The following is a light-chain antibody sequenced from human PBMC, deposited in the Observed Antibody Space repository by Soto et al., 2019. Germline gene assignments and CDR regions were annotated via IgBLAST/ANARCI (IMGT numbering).Light chain of an antibody. CDR2: AAS. CDR1: QNINNY. Sequence: DIQMTQSPSSLSASVGDRVTITCQASQNINNYLNWYQQKPGRAPKLLIYAASTLQSGVPSRFSGSGSGTDFTLTISSLQPEDVATYYCQKYNSAPAITFGQGTRLEI. CDR3: QKYNSAPAIT. J-gene: IGKJ5*01. V-gene: IGKV1-27*01.